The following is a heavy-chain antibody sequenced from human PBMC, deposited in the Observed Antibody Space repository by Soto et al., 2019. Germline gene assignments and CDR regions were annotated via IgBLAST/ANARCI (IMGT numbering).Heavy chain of an antibody. CDR3: ARRRHCDFWSGYRTDAFDI. J-gene: IGHJ3*02. Sequence: ASVKVSCKASGYTFTSYGISWVRLAPGQGLEWMGWISAYNGNTNYAQKLQGRVTMTTDTSTSTAYMELRSLRSDDTAVYYCARRRHCDFWSGYRTDAFDIWGQGTMVTVAS. CDR2: ISAYNGNT. CDR1: GYTFTSYG. D-gene: IGHD3-3*01. V-gene: IGHV1-18*01.